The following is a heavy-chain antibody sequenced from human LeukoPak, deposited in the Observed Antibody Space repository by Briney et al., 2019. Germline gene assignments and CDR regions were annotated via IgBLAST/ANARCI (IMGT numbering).Heavy chain of an antibody. J-gene: IGHJ6*02. CDR3: ARDQVKRVRVAGDYYYYGMDV. CDR2: ISGSGGST. D-gene: IGHD6-19*01. V-gene: IGHV3-23*01. Sequence: PGGSLRLSCAASRFTFGNYGMTWVRQAPGKGLEWVSSISGSGGSTYYADSVKGRFTISRDNSKNTLYLQMNSLRAEDTAVYYCARDQVKRVRVAGDYYYYGMDVWGQGTTVTVSS. CDR1: RFTFGNYG.